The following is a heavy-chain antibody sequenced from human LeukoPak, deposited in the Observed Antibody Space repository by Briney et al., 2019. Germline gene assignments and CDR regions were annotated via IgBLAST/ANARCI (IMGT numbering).Heavy chain of an antibody. D-gene: IGHD1-1*01. CDR1: GWTFSKYY. CDR3: ARGPTISETGYFDY. CDR2: INHRGDT. V-gene: IGHV4-34*01. J-gene: IGHJ4*03. Sequence: PSETLCLSCAASGWTFSKYYLSWIRQSPGKGLECISEINHRGDTNYNPSVKSRVTISVDPSKSQFSLNVSSLTAADTAVYCCARGPTISETGYFDYWGQGTLVTVSS.